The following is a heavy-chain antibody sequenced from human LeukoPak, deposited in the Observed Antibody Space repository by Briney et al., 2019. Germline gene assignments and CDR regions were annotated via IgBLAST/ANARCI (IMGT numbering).Heavy chain of an antibody. Sequence: GGFLRLSCAASGFTFSSYWMSWVRQAPGKGLEWVANIKQDGSEKYYVDSVKGRFTISRDNAKNSLYLQMNSLRAEDTALYYCTKTYYYDNTGYYYDHWGQGTLVTVSS. CDR2: IKQDGSEK. V-gene: IGHV3-7*03. CDR3: TKTYYYDNTGYYYDH. CDR1: GFTFSSYW. D-gene: IGHD3-22*01. J-gene: IGHJ5*02.